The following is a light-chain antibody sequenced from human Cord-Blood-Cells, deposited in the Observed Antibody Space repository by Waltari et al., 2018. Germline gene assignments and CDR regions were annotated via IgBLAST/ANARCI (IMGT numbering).Light chain of an antibody. Sequence: ILMSQSPDSLAGCMGERASIQRKCSKSVLYRSNNKNYLAWDQQKPGQPPKLRIYWASTRESGVPDRFSGSGSGTDFTLTSSSLQAEDVAVYYCQQYYSTPPSFGQGTKLEIK. J-gene: IGKJ2*03. CDR3: QQYYSTPPS. CDR2: WAS. CDR1: KSVLYRSNNKNY. V-gene: IGKV4-1*01.